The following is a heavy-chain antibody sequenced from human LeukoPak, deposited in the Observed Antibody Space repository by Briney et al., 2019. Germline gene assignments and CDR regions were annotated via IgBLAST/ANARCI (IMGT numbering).Heavy chain of an antibody. D-gene: IGHD3-10*02. CDR1: GRSTSTSTYF. J-gene: IGHJ4*02. Sequence: SETLSLTCTVSGRSTSTSTYFWGWIRQPPGKGLEWVGSIYYGGSTYYNPSLESRVTISVDTSKNQFSLRLTSVTAADTAVYYCARSDTMFDRLDYWGRGILVTVSS. CDR2: IYYGGST. V-gene: IGHV4-39*07. CDR3: ARSDTMFDRLDY.